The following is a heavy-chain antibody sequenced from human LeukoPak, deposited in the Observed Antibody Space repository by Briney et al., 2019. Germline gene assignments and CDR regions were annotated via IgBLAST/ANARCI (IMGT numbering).Heavy chain of an antibody. Sequence: ASVKVSCKASGYTFTSYDINWVRQAPGQGLEWMGGLIPIFGTANYAQKFQGRVTITADESTSTAYMELSSLRSEDTAVYYCARDTRHRYCSSTICYRGWLDPWGQGTLVTVSS. D-gene: IGHD2-2*01. J-gene: IGHJ5*02. CDR1: GYTFTSYD. V-gene: IGHV1-69*13. CDR3: ARDTRHRYCSSTICYRGWLDP. CDR2: LIPIFGTA.